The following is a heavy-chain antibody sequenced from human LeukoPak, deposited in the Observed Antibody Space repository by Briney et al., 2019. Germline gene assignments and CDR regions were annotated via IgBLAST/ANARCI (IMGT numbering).Heavy chain of an antibody. D-gene: IGHD1-26*01. V-gene: IGHV4-31*03. CDR3: AREPTGSYSFDF. Sequence: SQTLSLTCTVSGDSISSGGYYLSWIRQHPGKGLEWIGFIYNSGSTYYNPSLKSRVTISIDTSKRQFSLKLTSVTAADTAVYYCAREPTGSYSFDFWGQGTLVTVSS. CDR2: IYNSGST. CDR1: GDSISSGGYY. J-gene: IGHJ4*02.